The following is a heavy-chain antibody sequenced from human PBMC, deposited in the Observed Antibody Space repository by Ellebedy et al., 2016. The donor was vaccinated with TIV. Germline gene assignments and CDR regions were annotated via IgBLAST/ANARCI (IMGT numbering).Heavy chain of an antibody. CDR2: ISADGATN. Sequence: GESLKISCTGSGFIFSTYGMHWVRQAPGKGLEWVAVISADGATNYHADSVDGRFTISRDNSQNTLYLQMNSLRPEDTAVYFCAKIVYSNRPGSYYYYGMDVWGQGTTVTVS. J-gene: IGHJ6*02. CDR3: AKIVYSNRPGSYYYYGMDV. D-gene: IGHD3-10*01. CDR1: GFIFSTYG. V-gene: IGHV3-30*18.